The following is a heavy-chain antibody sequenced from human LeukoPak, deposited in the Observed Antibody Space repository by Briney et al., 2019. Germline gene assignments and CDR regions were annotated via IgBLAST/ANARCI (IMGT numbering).Heavy chain of an antibody. CDR2: IYSGGST. J-gene: IGHJ3*02. Sequence: GGSLRLSCAASGFTVSSNYMSWVRQAPGKGLEWVSVIYSGGSTYYADSVKGRFTISRDNSKNTLYLQMNSLRAEDTAVYYCARVDYYDSSGYYYVSAFDIWGQGTMVTVSS. CDR3: ARVDYYDSSGYYYVSAFDI. V-gene: IGHV3-53*01. D-gene: IGHD3-22*01. CDR1: GFTVSSNY.